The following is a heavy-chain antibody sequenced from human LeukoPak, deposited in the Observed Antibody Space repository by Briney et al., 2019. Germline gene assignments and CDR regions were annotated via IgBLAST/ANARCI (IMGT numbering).Heavy chain of an antibody. Sequence: ASVKVSCKASGYIFTSYHINWVRQAAGQGLEWMGWMNPNTGDTGYAQKFKGRVTMTRNTSISTAYMELSSLRSEDTAVYYCARPSGGWYYYYMDVWGKGTTVTVSS. D-gene: IGHD6-19*01. CDR1: GYIFTSYH. CDR3: ARPSGGWYYYYMDV. J-gene: IGHJ6*03. V-gene: IGHV1-8*01. CDR2: MNPNTGDT.